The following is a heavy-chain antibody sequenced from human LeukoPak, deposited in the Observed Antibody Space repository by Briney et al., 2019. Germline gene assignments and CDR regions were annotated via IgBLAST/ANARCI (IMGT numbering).Heavy chain of an antibody. J-gene: IGHJ4*02. V-gene: IGHV3-30-3*01. CDR3: ARDVEFDY. Sequence: GRSLRLSCAASGFTFSSYAMHWVRQAPGKGLEWVAVISYDGNNKYYADSVKGRFTISRDNSKNTLYLQMNSLRAEDTAVYYCARDVEFDYWGQGTLVTVSS. CDR1: GFTFSSYA. D-gene: IGHD5-24*01. CDR2: ISYDGNNK.